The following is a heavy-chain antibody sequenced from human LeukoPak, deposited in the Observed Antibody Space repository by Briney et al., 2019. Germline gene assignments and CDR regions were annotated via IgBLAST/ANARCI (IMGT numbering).Heavy chain of an antibody. CDR3: ARDSRYTSGWSGYSDS. Sequence: ASVKLSCKASGYTFNAYVIHWVRQGPGQSLEWVGCINAGNGDTTYSQKFQGRVTIARDTSASTAYMELNSLRSEDTAVYYCARDSRYTSGWSGYSDSWGQGTLVTVSS. J-gene: IGHJ4*02. CDR2: INAGNGDT. D-gene: IGHD6-19*01. CDR1: GYTFNAYV. V-gene: IGHV1-3*01.